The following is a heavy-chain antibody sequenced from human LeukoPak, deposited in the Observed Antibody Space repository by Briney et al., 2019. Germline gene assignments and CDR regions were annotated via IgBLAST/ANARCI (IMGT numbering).Heavy chain of an antibody. V-gene: IGHV3-74*01. Sequence: GGSLRLSCAASGFTFSSYWMNWIRQAPGKGLVWVSRIASDGSSTTYADSVKGRFSISRDNAKNTLYLQMNSLRVEDTAMYYCARGLRHCDRTSCFQPFDCWGQGTLVTVSS. CDR1: GFTFSSYW. CDR2: IASDGSST. CDR3: ARGLRHCDRTSCFQPFDC. J-gene: IGHJ4*02. D-gene: IGHD2-2*01.